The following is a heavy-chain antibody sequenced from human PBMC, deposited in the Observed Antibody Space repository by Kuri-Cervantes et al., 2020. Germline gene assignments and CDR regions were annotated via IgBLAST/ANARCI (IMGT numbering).Heavy chain of an antibody. D-gene: IGHD3-9*01. CDR1: GGSISSGGYY. CDR2: IYYSGST. CDR3: ARHVLRYFHTDY. Sequence: GSLRLSCTVSGGSISSGGYYWSWIRQHPGKGLEWIGYIYYSGSTYYNPSLKSRVTISVDASKNQFSLKLSSVTAADTAVYYCARHVLRYFHTDYWGQGTLVTVSS. V-gene: IGHV4-39*01. J-gene: IGHJ4*02.